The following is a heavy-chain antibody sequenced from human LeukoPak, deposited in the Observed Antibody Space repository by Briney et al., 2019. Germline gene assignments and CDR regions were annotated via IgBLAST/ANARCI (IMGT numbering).Heavy chain of an antibody. CDR1: GGSISSSSYY. CDR2: IYYSGST. J-gene: IGHJ3*02. D-gene: IGHD6-19*01. V-gene: IGHV4-39*07. Sequence: SETLSLTCTVPGGSISSSSYYWGWIRQPPGKGLEWIGSIYYSGSTYYNPSLKSRVTISVDTSKNQFSLKLSSVTAADTAVYYCARVFDSSGWYGGAFDIWGQGTMVTVSS. CDR3: ARVFDSSGWYGGAFDI.